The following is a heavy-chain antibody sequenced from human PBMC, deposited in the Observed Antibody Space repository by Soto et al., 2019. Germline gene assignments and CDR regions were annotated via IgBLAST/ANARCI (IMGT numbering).Heavy chain of an antibody. CDR1: GYTFTSYG. CDR2: ISAYNGNT. CDR3: ARTRNPIIAVAGRDFDY. D-gene: IGHD6-19*01. V-gene: IGHV1-18*01. Sequence: GASVKVSCKASGYTFTSYGISWVRQAPGQGLEWMGWISAYNGNTNYAQKLQGRVTMTTDTSTSTAYMELRSLRSDDTAVYYCARTRNPIIAVAGRDFDYWGQGTLVTVSS. J-gene: IGHJ4*02.